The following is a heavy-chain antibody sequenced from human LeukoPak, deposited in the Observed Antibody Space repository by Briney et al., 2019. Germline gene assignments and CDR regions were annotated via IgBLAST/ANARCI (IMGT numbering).Heavy chain of an antibody. CDR2: IYHSGST. CDR3: ARGNIVVVPAATYSYAPIDY. D-gene: IGHD2-2*01. Sequence: SQTLSLTCTVSGGSISSGGYYWSWIRQPPGKGLEWIGYIYHSGSTYYNPSLKSRVTISVDRSKNQFSLKLSSVTAADTAVYYCARGNIVVVPAATYSYAPIDYWGQGTLVTVSS. J-gene: IGHJ4*02. CDR1: GGSISSGGYY. V-gene: IGHV4-30-2*01.